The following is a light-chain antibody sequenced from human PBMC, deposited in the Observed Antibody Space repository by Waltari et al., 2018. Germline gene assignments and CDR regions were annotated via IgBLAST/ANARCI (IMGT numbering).Light chain of an antibody. J-gene: IGKJ1*01. CDR2: DAS. V-gene: IGKV3-11*01. Sequence: EIVLTQSPATLSFSPGESATLSCRTSQSVSNSLAWYQQRPGQAPRLLIYDASNRATGVPARFSGSGSGTDFTLTITSLEPEDFAAYYCQQRSNWLSWTFGQGTKVDIK. CDR3: QQRSNWLSWT. CDR1: QSVSNS.